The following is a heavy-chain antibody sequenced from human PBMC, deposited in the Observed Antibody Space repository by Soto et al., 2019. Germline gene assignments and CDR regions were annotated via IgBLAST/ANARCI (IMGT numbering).Heavy chain of an antibody. CDR2: INDSGST. CDR1: GASISSGGSY. Sequence: NPSETLSLTCTVSGASISSGGSYWSWIRQSPDKGLEWLGYINDSGSTYYRPSLKSRLLISIDTSRNQFSLRLRTMTAADAAVYYCARGPARQYYAFWSGSGLAFDPWGQGTLVTVSS. J-gene: IGHJ5*02. D-gene: IGHD3-3*01. V-gene: IGHV4-30-4*01. CDR3: ARGPARQYYAFWSGSGLAFDP.